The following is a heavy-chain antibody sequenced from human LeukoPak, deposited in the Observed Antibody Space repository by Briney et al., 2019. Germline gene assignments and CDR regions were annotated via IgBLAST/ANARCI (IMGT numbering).Heavy chain of an antibody. CDR2: TNPNSGGT. V-gene: IGHV1-2*07. J-gene: IGHJ4*02. CDR1: GYTYTDYY. D-gene: IGHD3-22*01. Sequence: GSAVKDTCKASGYTYTDYYMHGVGQAPEQELAGMGWTNPNSGGTNYARKLQGSVTMKRDTSISTAYMELSRLISDDTAVYYCARVSEDYYDSSGYYYPIDYWGQGTMVTVSS. CDR3: ARVSEDYYDSSGYYYPIDY.